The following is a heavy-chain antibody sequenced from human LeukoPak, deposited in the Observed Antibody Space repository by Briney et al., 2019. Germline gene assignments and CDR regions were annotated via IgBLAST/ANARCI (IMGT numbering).Heavy chain of an antibody. CDR2: ISYDGSNK. CDR1: GFTFSSYG. J-gene: IGHJ4*02. V-gene: IGHV3-30*18. CDR3: AKLGSGQPAGY. Sequence: QPGGSLRLSCAASGFTFSSYGMHWVRQAPGKGLEWVAVISYDGSNKYYADSVKGRFTISRDNSKNTLYLQMNSLRAEDTAVYYCAKLGSGQPAGYWGQGTLVTVSS. D-gene: IGHD3-10*01.